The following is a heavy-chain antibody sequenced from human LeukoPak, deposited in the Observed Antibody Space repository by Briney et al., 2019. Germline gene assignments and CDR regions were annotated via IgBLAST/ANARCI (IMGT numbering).Heavy chain of an antibody. J-gene: IGHJ4*02. CDR1: GGSISSYY. CDR3: ASSITMVRGVSDGGFDY. Sequence: SETLSLTCTVSGGSISSYYWSWIRQPPGKGLEWIGYIYYNGSTNYNPSLKSRVTISVDTSKNQFSLKLSSVTAADTAVYYCASSITMVRGVSDGGFDYWGQGTLVTVSS. D-gene: IGHD3-10*01. CDR2: IYYNGST. V-gene: IGHV4-59*01.